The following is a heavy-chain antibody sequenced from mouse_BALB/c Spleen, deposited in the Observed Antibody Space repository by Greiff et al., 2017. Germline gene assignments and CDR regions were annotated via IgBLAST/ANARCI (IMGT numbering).Heavy chain of an antibody. Sequence: VQLQESGAELMKPGASVKISCKATGYTFSSYWIEWVKQRPGHGLEWIGEILPGSGSTNYNEKFKGKATFTADTSSNTAYMQLSSLTSEDSAVYCCARGGVRGYAMDYWGQGTSVTVSS. CDR1: GYTFSSYW. J-gene: IGHJ4*01. D-gene: IGHD2-14*01. V-gene: IGHV1-9*01. CDR3: ARGGVRGYAMDY. CDR2: ILPGSGST.